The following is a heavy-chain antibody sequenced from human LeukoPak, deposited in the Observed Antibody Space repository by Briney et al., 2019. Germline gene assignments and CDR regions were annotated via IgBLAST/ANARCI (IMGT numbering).Heavy chain of an antibody. CDR2: ISAYNGNT. D-gene: IGHD3-22*01. CDR3: ARVSLTYYNSSGYYGGDWFDP. CDR1: GYTFTSYG. Sequence: ASVKVSCKASGYTFTSYGISWVRQAPGQGLEWMGWISAYNGNTNYAQKLQGRVTMTTDTSTSTAYMELRSLRFDDTAVYYCARVSLTYYNSSGYYGGDWFDPWGQGTLVTVSS. V-gene: IGHV1-18*01. J-gene: IGHJ5*02.